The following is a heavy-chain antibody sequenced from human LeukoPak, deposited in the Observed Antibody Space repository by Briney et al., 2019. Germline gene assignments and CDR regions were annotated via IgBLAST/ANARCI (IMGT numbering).Heavy chain of an antibody. D-gene: IGHD5-12*01. CDR3: AKRKYSDSDLRAFDI. CDR1: GFTFTNYH. J-gene: IGHJ3*02. V-gene: IGHV3-21*01. CDR2: LSSSSDYI. Sequence: GGSLRLSCAASGFTFTNYHMDWVRPAPGKGLEWVSFLSSSSDYISYADSVKGRFTISKDNAKTSLFLQMNSLRAEDTAIYYCAKRKYSDSDLRAFDIWGQGTMVTVSS.